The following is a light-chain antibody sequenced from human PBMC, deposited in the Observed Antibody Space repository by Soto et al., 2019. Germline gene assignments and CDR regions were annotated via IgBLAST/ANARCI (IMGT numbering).Light chain of an antibody. CDR1: SSDIGGYNY. V-gene: IGLV2-14*01. Sequence: QSALTQPASVSGSPGQSITISCTGTSSDIGGYNYASWYQQYPGKAPKLMIYYVSNRPSGVSNRFSGSKSGNTASLTISGLQAEDEADYYCSSYTSISTSFVFGTGTKVTVL. CDR3: SSYTSISTSFV. J-gene: IGLJ1*01. CDR2: YVS.